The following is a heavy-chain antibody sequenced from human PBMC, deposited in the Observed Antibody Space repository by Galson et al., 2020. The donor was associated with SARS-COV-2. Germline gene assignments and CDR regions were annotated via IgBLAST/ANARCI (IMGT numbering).Heavy chain of an antibody. CDR2: ISWNSGNI. CDR3: AKIGAVAGTSGTDY. Sequence: SLKISCAASGFTFDDYAMHWVRQAPGKGLEWVSGISWNSGNIGYADSVKGRFTISRDNAKNSLYLQMNSLRAEDTALYYCAKIGAVAGTSGTDYWGQGTLVTVSS. V-gene: IGHV3-9*01. CDR1: GFTFDDYA. J-gene: IGHJ4*02. D-gene: IGHD6-19*01.